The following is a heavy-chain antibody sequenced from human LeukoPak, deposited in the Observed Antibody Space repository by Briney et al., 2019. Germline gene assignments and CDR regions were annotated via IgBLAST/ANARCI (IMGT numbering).Heavy chain of an antibody. J-gene: IGHJ4*02. V-gene: IGHV3-49*04. Sequence: GGSLRLSCTASGFTFSDYAMTWVRQAPGKGLEWVGFIRNKANGGTADYAASVKGRFTISRDDSKTIAYLQMNSLRTEDTAVYFCSRAYSTGWLGINDYWGQGTLVTVSS. CDR3: SRAYSTGWLGINDY. CDR2: IRNKANGGTA. D-gene: IGHD6-19*01. CDR1: GFTFSDYA.